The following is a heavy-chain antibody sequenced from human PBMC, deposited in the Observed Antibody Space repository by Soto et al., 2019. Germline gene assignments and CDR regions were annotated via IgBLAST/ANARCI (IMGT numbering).Heavy chain of an antibody. D-gene: IGHD4-4*01. Sequence: QVQLVQSGAEVKEPGASVNVSCRASGYTFNDYFLHWVRQAPGQGLEWMGWINPNSGSTNLAQRFQGGVTMTRDASISTVYLVLNRLKSDDTAVYYCARVTATSPDAWLDPWGQGTLVTVSS. V-gene: IGHV1-2*02. CDR2: INPNSGST. CDR3: ARVTATSPDAWLDP. CDR1: GYTFNDYF. J-gene: IGHJ5*02.